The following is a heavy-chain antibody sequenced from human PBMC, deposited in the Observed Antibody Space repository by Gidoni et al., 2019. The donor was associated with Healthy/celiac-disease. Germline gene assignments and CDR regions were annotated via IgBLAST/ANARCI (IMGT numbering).Heavy chain of an antibody. D-gene: IGHD4-17*01. CDR3: ATMWGETTALRDYYYYYYMDV. V-gene: IGHV3-9*01. J-gene: IGHJ6*03. CDR2: ISWNSGSI. CDR1: GFTFADYA. Sequence: EVQLVESGGGLVQPGRSLSLSCAASGFTFADYAMHWVRQATGKGLEGVSGISWNSGSIGYADSVKGRFTISRDNAKNSLYLQMNSLRAEDTALYYCATMWGETTALRDYYYYYYMDVWGKGTTVTVSS.